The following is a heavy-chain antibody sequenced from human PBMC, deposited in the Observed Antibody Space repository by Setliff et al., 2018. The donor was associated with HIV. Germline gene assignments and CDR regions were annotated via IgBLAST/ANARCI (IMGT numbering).Heavy chain of an antibody. J-gene: IGHJ6*03. V-gene: IGHV4-39*07. CDR3: ASQWERYYMDV. CDR2: IYNSGRT. CDR1: GASISSTTYY. Sequence: SETLSLTCAVSGASISSTTYYWGWVRQPPGKGLEWIGSIYNSGRTYYNLSLKSRVTISVDTSKNQFSLKLTSVTAADTAVYYCASQWERYYMDVWGKGTTVTVSS. D-gene: IGHD1-26*01.